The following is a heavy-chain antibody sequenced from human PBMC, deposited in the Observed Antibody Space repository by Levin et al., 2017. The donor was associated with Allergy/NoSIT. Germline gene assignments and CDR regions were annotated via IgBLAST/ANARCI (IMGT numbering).Heavy chain of an antibody. D-gene: IGHD2/OR15-2a*01. CDR2: INYSGNT. CDR1: GASMNSYY. J-gene: IGHJ4*02. V-gene: IGHV4-59*01. CDR3: ARDDEPHFPPDVDY. Sequence: SETLSLTCSVSGASMNSYYWSWVRQAPEKGLEWLGSINYSGNTYYNPSLKSRVTMSVDTSKNHFSLRLTSVTAADAAIYYCARDDEPHFPPDVDYWGQGTLVTVSS.